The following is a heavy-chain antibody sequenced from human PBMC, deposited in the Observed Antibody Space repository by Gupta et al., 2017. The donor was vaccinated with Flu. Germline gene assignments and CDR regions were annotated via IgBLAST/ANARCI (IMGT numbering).Heavy chain of an antibody. CDR3: AKDLYTVPGALDS. CDR2: INNRGGST. Sequence: EVQLLGSGGGLKQPGGSLRLPCAPSGFAFSDYAMSWVRQAPGKGLQWISGINNRGGSTYYADSVRGRFTVSRDNSENMFYLQMNSLRAEDTAMYYCAKDLYTVPGALDSWGQGMLVTVSS. CDR1: GFAFSDYA. V-gene: IGHV3-23*01. J-gene: IGHJ5*01. D-gene: IGHD1-26*01.